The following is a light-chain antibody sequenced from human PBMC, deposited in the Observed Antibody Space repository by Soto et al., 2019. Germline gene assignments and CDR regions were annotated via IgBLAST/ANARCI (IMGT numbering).Light chain of an antibody. CDR1: QDLSDY. CDR3: QHHYGDPFFFT. J-gene: IGKJ3*01. CDR2: TAS. Sequence: DIQLTQSPSLLSASVGDIVTISCRASQDLSDYLAWYQQKPGKAPKLLIYTASTLHSGVPSRFSGSGSGTEFTLTINSLQPEDFATYYCQHHYGDPFFFTFSPGTKVDIK. V-gene: IGKV1-9*01.